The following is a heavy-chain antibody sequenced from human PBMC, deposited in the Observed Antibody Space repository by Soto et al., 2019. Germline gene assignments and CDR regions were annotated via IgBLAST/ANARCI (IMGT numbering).Heavy chain of an antibody. D-gene: IGHD3-3*01. J-gene: IGHJ3*02. V-gene: IGHV3-23*01. Sequence: GGSLRLSCAASGFTFSSYAMSWVRQAPGKGLEWVSAISGSGGSTYYADSVKGRFTISRDNSKNTLYLQMNSLRAEDTAVYYCAKTNRRITIFGVVPPHDAFDIWXQGTMVTVSS. CDR1: GFTFSSYA. CDR2: ISGSGGST. CDR3: AKTNRRITIFGVVPPHDAFDI.